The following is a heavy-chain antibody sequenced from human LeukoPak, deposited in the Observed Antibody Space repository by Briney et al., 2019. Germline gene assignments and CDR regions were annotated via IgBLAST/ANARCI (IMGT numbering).Heavy chain of an antibody. CDR3: ARDTTTLLAFDF. Sequence: GGSLRLSCAASGFTFSSYAMSWVRQAPGKGLEWVSAISGSGGSTYYADSVKGRFTISRDNSKNTLYLQVSSLRAEDTAMYYCARDTTTLLAFDFWGQGTLVTVSS. V-gene: IGHV3-23*01. CDR2: ISGSGGST. CDR1: GFTFSSYA. J-gene: IGHJ4*02. D-gene: IGHD1-14*01.